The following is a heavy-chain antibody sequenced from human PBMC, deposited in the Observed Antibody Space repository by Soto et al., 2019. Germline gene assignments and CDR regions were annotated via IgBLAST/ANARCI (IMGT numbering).Heavy chain of an antibody. CDR2: ISSNWGRT. D-gene: IGHD3-3*01. V-gene: IGHV3-64*02. Sequence: SLSLFCAASSFTCSSYAMHWVRQARGKGLEYVSAISSNWGRTYYADSVKGRFTISRDNSKNTLYLQMGSLRAEDMAVYYCARGGGLSYDDFWSGPYGMDVWGQGTTVTVSS. CDR3: ARGGGLSYDDFWSGPYGMDV. CDR1: SFTCSSYA. J-gene: IGHJ6*02.